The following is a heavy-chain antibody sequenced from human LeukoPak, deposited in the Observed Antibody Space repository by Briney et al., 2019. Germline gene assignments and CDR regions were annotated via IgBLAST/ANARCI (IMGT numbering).Heavy chain of an antibody. V-gene: IGHV3-23*01. D-gene: IGHD7-27*01. CDR2: IGSSGGGI. J-gene: IGHJ4*02. CDR1: GFSFSGYW. Sequence: GGSLRLSCTASGFSFSGYWMTWVRHPPGKRLEWVSIIGSSGGGIHYADSVKGRFTISRDNSKNALYLQMSSLRVEDTAVYYCAIDPNWGTHSWGQGVLVTVSS. CDR3: AIDPNWGTHS.